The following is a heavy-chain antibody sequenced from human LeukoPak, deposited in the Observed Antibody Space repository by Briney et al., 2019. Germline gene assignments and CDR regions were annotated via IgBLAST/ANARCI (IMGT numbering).Heavy chain of an antibody. CDR3: ARGEAAAGTVDFDY. D-gene: IGHD6-13*01. V-gene: IGHV1-69*04. CDR2: TMPIVGIA. CDR1: GGTFSSYV. Sequence: SVKVSCKASGGTFSSYVIRWVRQAPGQGLEWMGTTMPIVGIANYAQNFQGRVTITADKSTGTAYMELSSLRYEDTAVYYCARGEAAAGTVDFDYWGQGTLVTVSS. J-gene: IGHJ4*02.